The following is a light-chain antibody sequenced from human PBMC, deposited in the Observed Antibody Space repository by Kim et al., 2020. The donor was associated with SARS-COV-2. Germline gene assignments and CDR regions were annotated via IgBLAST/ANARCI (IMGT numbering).Light chain of an antibody. CDR2: DAS. CDR1: HDISNY. CDR3: QQYDNRPLT. V-gene: IGKV1-33*01. Sequence: DIQMTQSPSSLSASVGDRVTITCQASHDISNYLNWYQQKPGKAPKLLIYDASNLETGVPSRFSGSGSGTDFTFTISSLQPEDIATYYCQQYDNRPLTFGPGTKVDIK. J-gene: IGKJ3*01.